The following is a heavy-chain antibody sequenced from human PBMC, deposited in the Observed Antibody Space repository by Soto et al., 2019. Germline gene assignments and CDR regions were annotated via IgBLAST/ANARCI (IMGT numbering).Heavy chain of an antibody. CDR1: GFSFTSIV. V-gene: IGHV3-23*01. CDR2: IDGSGATT. Sequence: VHLLESGGGLPQPGGSLRLSCAASGFSFTSIVMSWVRQAPGTGLERVSSIDGSGATTYYADSVKGRFTVSKDNSRSTLYLQMSSLRAEETATYYCAEGGDFDYWGRGALVTFSS. D-gene: IGHD2-15*01. CDR3: AEGGDFDY. J-gene: IGHJ4*02.